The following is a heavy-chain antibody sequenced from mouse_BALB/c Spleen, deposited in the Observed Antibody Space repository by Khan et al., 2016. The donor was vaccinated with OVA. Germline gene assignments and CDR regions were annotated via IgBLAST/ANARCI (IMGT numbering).Heavy chain of an antibody. CDR3: ARNREPDYFDY. V-gene: IGHV2-9*02. D-gene: IGHD2-14*01. CDR2: IWAGGST. Sequence: QIQLVQSGPGLVAPSQSLSITCTVSGFSLTSHGVHWVRQPPGKGLEWLGVIWAGGSTNYNSAHMYRLSISTESYKSQVFLKMNSLQTDDTAMYYCARNREPDYFDYWGQGTTLTVSS. CDR1: GFSLTSHG. J-gene: IGHJ2*01.